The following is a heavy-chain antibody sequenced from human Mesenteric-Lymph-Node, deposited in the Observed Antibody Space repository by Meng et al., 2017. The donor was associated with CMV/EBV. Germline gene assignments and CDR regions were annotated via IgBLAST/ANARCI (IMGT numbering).Heavy chain of an antibody. CDR3: AREEGLDP. D-gene: IGHD3/OR15-3a*01. J-gene: IGHJ5*02. CDR2: IRYDGSNK. V-gene: IGHV3-30*02. Sequence: GESLKISCAASGFTFSTYGMHWVRQAPGKGLEWVAFIRYDGSNKYYADSVKGRFTISRDNSKNTLYLQMNSLRAEDTAVYYCAREEGLDPWGQGTLVTVSS. CDR1: GFTFSTYG.